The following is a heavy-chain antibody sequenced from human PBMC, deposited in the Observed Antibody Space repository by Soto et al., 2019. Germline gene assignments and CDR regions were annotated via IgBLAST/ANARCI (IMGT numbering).Heavy chain of an antibody. CDR2: INPNSGGT. CDR1: GYTFTGYY. Sequence: ASVKVSCKASGYTFTGYYMHWVRQAPGQGLEWMGWINPNSGGTNYAQKFQGRVTMTRDTSISTAYMELSRLRSDDTAVYYCARDRGRVLMVYRPEVNGMDVWGQGNTVTVSS. CDR3: ARDRGRVLMVYRPEVNGMDV. V-gene: IGHV1-2*02. D-gene: IGHD2-8*01. J-gene: IGHJ6*02.